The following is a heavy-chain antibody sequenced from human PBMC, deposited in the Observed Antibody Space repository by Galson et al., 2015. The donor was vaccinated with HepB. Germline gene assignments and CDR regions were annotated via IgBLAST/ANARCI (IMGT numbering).Heavy chain of an antibody. CDR2: INHSGST. CDR1: GFTFSTYG. CDR3: ASSLVVPAGIEYYYYGMDV. J-gene: IGHJ6*02. V-gene: IGHV4-34*01. Sequence: LRLSCATSGFTFSTYGMHWVRQPPGKGLEWIGEINHSGSTNYNPSLKSRVTISLDTSKNKFSLKLSSVTAADTAVYYCASSLVVPAGIEYYYYGMDVWGQGTTVTVSS. D-gene: IGHD2-2*01.